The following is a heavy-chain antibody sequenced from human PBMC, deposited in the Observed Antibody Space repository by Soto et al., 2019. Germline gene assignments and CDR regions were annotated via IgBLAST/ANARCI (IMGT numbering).Heavy chain of an antibody. CDR2: ISAYNGNT. CDR1: GYTFTSYG. J-gene: IGHJ4*02. V-gene: IGHV1-18*01. Sequence: QVQLVQSGAEVKKPGASVKVYCKASGYTFTSYGISWVRQAPGQGLEWMGWISAYNGNTNYAQKLQGRVTMTTDTSKSTAYMELRRLRSAATAVYYCAREDHPIANWGQGTLVTVSS. CDR3: AREDHPIAN.